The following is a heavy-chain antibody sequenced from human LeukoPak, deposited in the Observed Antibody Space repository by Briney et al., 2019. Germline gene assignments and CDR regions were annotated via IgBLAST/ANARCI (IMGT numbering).Heavy chain of an antibody. Sequence: SVKVSCKASGGTFSSYAISWVRQAPGQGLEWMGGIIPIFGTANYAQKFQGRVTITADKSTSTAYMELSSLRSGDTAVYYCAIPYSSSWYGDYWGQGTLVTVSS. CDR2: IIPIFGTA. J-gene: IGHJ4*02. D-gene: IGHD6-13*01. CDR3: AIPYSSSWYGDY. CDR1: GGTFSSYA. V-gene: IGHV1-69*06.